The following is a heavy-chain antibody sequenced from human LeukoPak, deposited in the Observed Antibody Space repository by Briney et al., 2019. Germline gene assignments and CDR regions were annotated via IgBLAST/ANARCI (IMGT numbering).Heavy chain of an antibody. V-gene: IGHV3-53*01. CDR2: LYSDGTT. J-gene: IGHJ4*02. D-gene: IGHD3-22*01. Sequence: GGSLRLSCAPSGITFSSYNMNWVRKPPGKRLEWVSVLYSDGTTYYADSVKGRFTISRDNSKNTLFLQMNNLRAEDTAVYYCARAAYDGNGYTANHDYWGRGTLVTVSS. CDR1: GITFSSYN. CDR3: ARAAYDGNGYTANHDY.